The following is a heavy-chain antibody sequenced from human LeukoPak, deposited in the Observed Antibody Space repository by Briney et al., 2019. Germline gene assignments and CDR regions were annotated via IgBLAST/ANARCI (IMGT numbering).Heavy chain of an antibody. CDR2: INHSGST. J-gene: IGHJ6*03. Sequence: SETLSLTCAVYGGSFSGYYWSWIRQPPGKGLEWIGEINHSGSTNYNPSLKSRVTISVDTSKNQFSLKLSSVTAADTAVYYCARASPKLRYFDWSYYYYYYMDVWGKGTTVTVSS. CDR1: GGSFSGYY. CDR3: ARASPKLRYFDWSYYYYYYMDV. D-gene: IGHD3-9*01. V-gene: IGHV4-34*01.